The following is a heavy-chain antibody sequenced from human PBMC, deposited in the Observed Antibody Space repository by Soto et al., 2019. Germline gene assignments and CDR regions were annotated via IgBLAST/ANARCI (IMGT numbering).Heavy chain of an antibody. Sequence: GGSLRLSCAASGFTFSSYAMSWVRQAPGKGLEWVSAISGSGGSTYYADSVKGRFTISRDNSKNTLYLQMNSLRAEDTAVYYCAKVAMVRGVIRYFFDYWGQGTLVTGSS. CDR1: GFTFSSYA. D-gene: IGHD3-10*01. CDR2: ISGSGGST. CDR3: AKVAMVRGVIRYFFDY. J-gene: IGHJ4*02. V-gene: IGHV3-23*01.